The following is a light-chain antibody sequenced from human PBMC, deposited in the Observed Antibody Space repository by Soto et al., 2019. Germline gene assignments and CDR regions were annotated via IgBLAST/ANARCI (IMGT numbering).Light chain of an antibody. J-gene: IGKJ1*01. V-gene: IGKV3-15*01. Sequence: EIVMTQSPATLSVSPGERATLSCGASQSVRSYLAWYQQKPGQAPRLLIHGASTRAPGIPARFSGSGSGTDFTLTISSLQSEDFAVYYCQQYDNWPQTFGQRTKV. CDR1: QSVRSY. CDR3: QQYDNWPQT. CDR2: GAS.